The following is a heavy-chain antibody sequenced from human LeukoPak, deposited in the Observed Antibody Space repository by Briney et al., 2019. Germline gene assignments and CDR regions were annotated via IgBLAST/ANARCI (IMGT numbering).Heavy chain of an antibody. D-gene: IGHD6-13*01. CDR3: ARIAAAGTGYFDY. J-gene: IGHJ4*02. CDR1: GYTFTSYG. V-gene: IGHV1-2*02. Sequence: ASVKVSCKASGYTFTSYGISWVRQAPGQGLEWMGWINPNSGGTNYAQKFQGRVTMTRDTSISTAYMELSRLRSDDTAVYYCARIAAAGTGYFDYWGQGTLVTVSS. CDR2: INPNSGGT.